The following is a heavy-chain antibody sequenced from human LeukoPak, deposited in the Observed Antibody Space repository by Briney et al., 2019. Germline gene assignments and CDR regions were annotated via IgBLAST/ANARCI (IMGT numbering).Heavy chain of an antibody. CDR3: ARVVWGGYLKDY. CDR1: GFTLSSYS. CDR2: LSSITITL. Sequence: GGSLRLSCAASGFTLSSYSMNWVRQAPGKGREGVSFLSSITITLYSAASVKCPFTISRDNAKNSLYLQMNSLRAEDTAVYYCARVVWGGYLKDYWGQGTLVTVSS. J-gene: IGHJ4*02. D-gene: IGHD3-16*02. V-gene: IGHV3-48*01.